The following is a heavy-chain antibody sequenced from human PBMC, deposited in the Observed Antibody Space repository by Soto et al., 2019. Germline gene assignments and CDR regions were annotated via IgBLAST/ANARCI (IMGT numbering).Heavy chain of an antibody. V-gene: IGHV3-23*01. Sequence: GGTLRLSCAVSGFTFSKYAMSWVRQAPGKGLEWVSAISGSGGRTYYADSVKGRITTSRDNSKNTLFLQMDSLRDEDTAVYYCARGDSYYDFGIECWGQGIVVTVSS. CDR2: ISGSGGRT. J-gene: IGHJ4*02. CDR3: ARGDSYYDFGIEC. CDR1: GFTFSKYA. D-gene: IGHD3-3*01.